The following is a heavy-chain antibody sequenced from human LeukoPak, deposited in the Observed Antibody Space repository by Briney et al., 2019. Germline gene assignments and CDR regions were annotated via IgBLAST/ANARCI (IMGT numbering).Heavy chain of an antibody. CDR2: IYTSGST. CDR3: ARDFWSGYYIFWFDP. D-gene: IGHD3-3*01. J-gene: IGHJ5*02. V-gene: IGHV4-61*02. Sequence: SQTLSLTCTVSGGSISSGSYYWSWIRQPAGKGLEWIGRIYTSGSTNYNPSLKSRVTISVDTSKNQFSLKLSSVTAAYTAVYYCARDFWSGYYIFWFDPWGQGTLVTVSS. CDR1: GGSISSGSYY.